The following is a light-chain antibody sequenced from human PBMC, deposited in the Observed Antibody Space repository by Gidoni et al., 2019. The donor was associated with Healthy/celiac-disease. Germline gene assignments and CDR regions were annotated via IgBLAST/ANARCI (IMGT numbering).Light chain of an antibody. J-gene: IGKJ2*01. V-gene: IGKV3-20*01. CDR3: QQYGSSPPYT. CDR2: GAS. Sequence: EIVLTQSPGTLSLSPGERATLSCRASQSVSSSYFAWYQQKPGQAPRLLIYGASSRATGVPDRFSGGGAGTDFTRTISRLEPEDFAVYYCQQYGSSPPYTFGQGTKLEIK. CDR1: QSVSSSY.